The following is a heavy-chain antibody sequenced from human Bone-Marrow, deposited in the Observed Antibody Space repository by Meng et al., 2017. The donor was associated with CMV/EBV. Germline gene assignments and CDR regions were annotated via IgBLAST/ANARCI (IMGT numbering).Heavy chain of an antibody. V-gene: IGHV4-61*01. CDR3: ARVDYDFWSGYWRIDP. D-gene: IGHD3-3*01. Sequence: GSLRLSCTVSGGSVSSGSYYWSWIRQPPGKGLEWIGYIYYSGSTNYNPSLKSRVTISVDTSKNQFSLKLSSVTAADTAVYYCARVDYDFWSGYWRIDPWGQGTLVTVYS. J-gene: IGHJ5*02. CDR2: IYYSGST. CDR1: GGSVSSGSYY.